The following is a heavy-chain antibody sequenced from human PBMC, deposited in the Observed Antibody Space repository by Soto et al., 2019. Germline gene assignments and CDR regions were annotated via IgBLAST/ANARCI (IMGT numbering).Heavy chain of an antibody. CDR3: ARDGFAKMATIIRVGYYYYYGMDV. CDR2: ISYDGSNK. CDR1: GFTFSSYG. J-gene: IGHJ6*02. V-gene: IGHV3-30*03. Sequence: SLRLSCAASGFTFSSYGMHWVRQAPGKGLEWVAVISYDGSNKYYADSVKGRFTISRDNAKNSLYLQMNSLRAEDTAVYYCARDGFAKMATIIRVGYYYYYGMDVWGQGTTVTVSS. D-gene: IGHD5-12*01.